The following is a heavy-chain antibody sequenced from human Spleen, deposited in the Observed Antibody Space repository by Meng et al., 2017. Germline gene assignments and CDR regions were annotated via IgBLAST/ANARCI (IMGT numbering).Heavy chain of an antibody. CDR3: ARGPTTMAHDFDY. V-gene: IGHV4-34*01. D-gene: IGHD4-11*01. Sequence: VQLQTWGAGLLKPSATLSLTCVVSGGSFSDYYWSWIRQPPGKGLEWIGEINHSGSTNYNPSLESRVTISEDTSKNQFSLKLSSVTAADTAVYYCARGPTTMAHDFDYWGQGTLVTVSS. CDR1: GGSFSDYY. CDR2: INHSGST. J-gene: IGHJ4*02.